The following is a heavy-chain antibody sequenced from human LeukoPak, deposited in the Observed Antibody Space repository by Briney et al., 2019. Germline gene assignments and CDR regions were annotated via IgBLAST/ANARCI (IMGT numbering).Heavy chain of an antibody. Sequence: GRSLRLSCAASGFTFDDYAMHWARPAPGKGLEWVSGISWNSGRIGYADSVKGRFTISRDNAMNSLYLQMNSLRAEDTALYYCAKAANYYGSGSPPGNWGQGTLVTVSS. CDR3: AKAANYYGSGSPPGN. V-gene: IGHV3-9*01. J-gene: IGHJ4*02. CDR2: ISWNSGRI. D-gene: IGHD3-10*01. CDR1: GFTFDDYA.